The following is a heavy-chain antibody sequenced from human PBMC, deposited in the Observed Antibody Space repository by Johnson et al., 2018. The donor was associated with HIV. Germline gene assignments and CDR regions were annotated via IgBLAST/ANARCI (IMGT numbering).Heavy chain of an antibody. CDR1: GFTFSTYG. V-gene: IGHV3-30*18. CDR2: ISYDGSNK. CDR3: AKDRGYSGYEGDAFDI. Sequence: QVQLVESGGGVVQPGRSLRLSCAASGFTFSTYGMHWVRQAPGKGLEWVAVISYDGSNKYYADSVKGRFTISRDNSKNTLYLQMNSLRAEDTAVYYCAKDRGYSGYEGDAFDIWGQGTMVTVSS. J-gene: IGHJ3*02. D-gene: IGHD5-12*01.